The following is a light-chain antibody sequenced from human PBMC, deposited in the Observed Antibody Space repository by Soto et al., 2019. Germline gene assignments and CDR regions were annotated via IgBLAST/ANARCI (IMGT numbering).Light chain of an antibody. J-gene: IGKJ5*01. CDR2: DTI. V-gene: IGKV3-15*01. Sequence: EIVLTQSPATLYLSPGERATLSCRASQSVSSKLAWYQQKPGQAPRLLISDTITRATGVPARFSGSGSGTEFTLTISSLQSEDFAVYYCQQYNKWPPITFGQGTRLEIK. CDR3: QQYNKWPPIT. CDR1: QSVSSK.